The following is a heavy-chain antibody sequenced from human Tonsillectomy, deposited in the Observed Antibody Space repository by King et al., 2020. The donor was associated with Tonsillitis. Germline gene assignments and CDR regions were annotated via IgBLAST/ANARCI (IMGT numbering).Heavy chain of an antibody. CDR2: VNPTIGNT. CDR1: GYTFANYD. J-gene: IGHJ4*02. V-gene: IGHV1-8*01. Sequence: QLVQSGAEVKKPGASVKVSGKTSGYTFANYDLNWVRQAPGQGLEWMVLVNPTIGNTAYAHTVQGRVTMTRDTSLSTVYMELSSLRSEDTAVYYCARGEVSGFDYWGQGTLVTVSS. D-gene: IGHD5/OR15-5a*01. CDR3: ARGEVSGFDY.